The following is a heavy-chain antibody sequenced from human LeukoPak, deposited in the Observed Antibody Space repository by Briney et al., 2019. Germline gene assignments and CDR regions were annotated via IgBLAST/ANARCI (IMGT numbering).Heavy chain of an antibody. CDR1: GFTFDDYA. J-gene: IGHJ3*02. V-gene: IGHV3-9*01. CDR2: ISWNSGSI. Sequence: PGRSLRLSCAASGFTFDDYARHWVRQAPGKGLEWVSGISWNSGSIGYADSVKGRFTISRDNAKNPLYLQMNSLRAEDTALYYCAKDIRDGVQLWLIGGYAFDIWGQGTMVTVSS. D-gene: IGHD5-18*01. CDR3: AKDIRDGVQLWLIGGYAFDI.